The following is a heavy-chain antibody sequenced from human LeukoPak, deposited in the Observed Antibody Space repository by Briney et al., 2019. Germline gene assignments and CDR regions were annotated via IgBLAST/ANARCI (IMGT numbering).Heavy chain of an antibody. CDR3: ARDRQLAQDAFDI. CDR1: GFTFDDYG. CDR2: INWNGGST. J-gene: IGHJ3*02. Sequence: GGSLRLSCAASGFTFDDYGMSWVRQAPGKGLEWVSGINWNGGSTGYADSVKGRFTISRDNAKNPLYLQMNSLRAEDTASYYCARDRQLAQDAFDIWGQGTMVTVSS. D-gene: IGHD6-6*01. V-gene: IGHV3-20*04.